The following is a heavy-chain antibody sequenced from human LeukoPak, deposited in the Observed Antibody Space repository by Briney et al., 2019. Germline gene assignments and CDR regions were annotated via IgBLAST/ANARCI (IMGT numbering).Heavy chain of an antibody. Sequence: SETLSLTCAVYGGSFSGYYWSWIRQPPGRGLEWIGEINHSGSTNYNPSLKSRVTISVDTSKNQFSLKLSSVTAADTAVYYCARGGGGVYYYYCYYMDVWGKGTTVTVSS. D-gene: IGHD2-8*02. CDR3: ARGGGGVYYYYCYYMDV. V-gene: IGHV4-34*01. J-gene: IGHJ6*03. CDR2: INHSGST. CDR1: GGSFSGYY.